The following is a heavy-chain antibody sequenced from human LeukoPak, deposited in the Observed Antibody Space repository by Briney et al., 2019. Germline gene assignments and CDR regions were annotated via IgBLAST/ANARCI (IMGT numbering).Heavy chain of an antibody. CDR1: GGSISSSC. CDR3: ARWVSHGFDV. V-gene: IGHV4-4*07. CDR2: IYISGTT. J-gene: IGHJ3*01. Sequence: SETLSLTCTVSGGSISSSCWSWIRQPAGKGLEWIGRIYISGTTNYNPSLKSRVTMSVDTSKNQFSLKVTSVTAADTAVYYCARWVSHGFDVWGQGTMVTVSS.